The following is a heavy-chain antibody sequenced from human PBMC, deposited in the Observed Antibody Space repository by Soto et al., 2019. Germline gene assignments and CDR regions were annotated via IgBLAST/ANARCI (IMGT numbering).Heavy chain of an antibody. Sequence: QITLKESGPTLVKPTQTLTLTCTLSGFSLSTSGVGVGWIRQPPGKALEWLALIYWDDDKRYSPSLKSRLTITKDTSKNHVVLTMTDMDPVDTATYYCAHSPAGYGPFDYWGQETLVTVSS. V-gene: IGHV2-5*02. CDR1: GFSLSTSGVG. J-gene: IGHJ4*02. CDR3: AHSPAGYGPFDY. CDR2: IYWDDDK. D-gene: IGHD6-13*01.